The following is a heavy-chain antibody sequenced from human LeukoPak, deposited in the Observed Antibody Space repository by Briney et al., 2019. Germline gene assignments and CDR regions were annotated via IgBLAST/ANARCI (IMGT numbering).Heavy chain of an antibody. V-gene: IGHV3-21*01. CDR3: AASTKHTAMVDY. CDR2: IGSSSSYI. J-gene: IGHJ4*02. D-gene: IGHD5-18*01. CDR1: GFTVSDSY. Sequence: PGGSLRLSCAVSGFTVSDSYMSWVRQAPGKGLEWVSSIGSSSSYIYYADSVKGRFTISRDNAKNSLHLQMNSLRAEDTAVYYCAASTKHTAMVDYWGQGTLVTVSS.